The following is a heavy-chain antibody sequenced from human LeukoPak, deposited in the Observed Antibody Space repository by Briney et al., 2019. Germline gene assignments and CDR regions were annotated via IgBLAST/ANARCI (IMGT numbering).Heavy chain of an antibody. CDR3: ARVNLGYYSSSSYDY. CDR1: GFTVSSNY. V-gene: IGHV3-53*01. J-gene: IGHJ4*02. CDR2: IYSGGST. D-gene: IGHD6-6*01. Sequence: PGGSLRLSCAASGFTVSSNYMSWVRQAPGKGLEWVSVIYSGGSTYYADSVKGRFTISRDNSKNTLYLQMNSLRAEDTAVYYCARVNLGYYSSSSYDYWGQGTLVTVSS.